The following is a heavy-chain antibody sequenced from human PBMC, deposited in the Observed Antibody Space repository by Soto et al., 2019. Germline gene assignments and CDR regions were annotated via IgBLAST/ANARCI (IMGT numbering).Heavy chain of an antibody. D-gene: IGHD2-21*01. CDR2: INTDGSVA. CDR3: VRDMQLWRLDS. Sequence: EVQLVESGGGLVQPGESLRLSCAASGLTFRSYWMHWVRQAPGKGLVWVSRINTDGSVARYVDSVRGRFTISRDNAMNTLFLHMNSLRAEDTAVYYCVRDMQLWRLDSWGRGTLVSVSS. J-gene: IGHJ4*02. V-gene: IGHV3-74*01. CDR1: GLTFRSYW.